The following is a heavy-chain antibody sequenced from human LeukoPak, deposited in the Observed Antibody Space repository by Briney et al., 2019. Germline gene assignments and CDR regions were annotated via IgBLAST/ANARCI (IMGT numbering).Heavy chain of an antibody. V-gene: IGHV4-59*01. CDR2: IYYSGTT. CDR1: GGSISSYY. D-gene: IGHD4-23*01. J-gene: IGHJ4*02. CDR3: ARARQRDGGNREIFDY. Sequence: SETLSLTCTVAGGSISSYYWSWLRQPPGKGLEWRGYIYYSGTTNYNPSLKSRVTISVDTSKNQFSLKLSSVTAADTAVYYCARARQRDGGNREIFDYWGQGTLVTVSS.